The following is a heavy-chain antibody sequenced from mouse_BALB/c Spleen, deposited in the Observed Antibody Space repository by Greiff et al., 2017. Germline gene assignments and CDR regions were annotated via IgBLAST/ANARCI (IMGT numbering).Heavy chain of an antibody. D-gene: IGHD2-10*02. CDR2: ISSGGSYT. J-gene: IGHJ4*01. Sequence: EVQLVESGGDLVKPGGSLKLSCAASGFTFSSYGMSWVRQTPDKRLEWVATISSGGSYTYYPDSVKGRFTISRDNAKNTLYLQMSSLKSEDTAMYYCAREGGYGNYGAMDYWGQGTSVTVSS. V-gene: IGHV5-6*01. CDR1: GFTFSSYG. CDR3: AREGGYGNYGAMDY.